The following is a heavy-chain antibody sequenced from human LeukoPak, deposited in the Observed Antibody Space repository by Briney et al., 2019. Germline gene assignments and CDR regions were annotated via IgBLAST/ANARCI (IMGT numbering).Heavy chain of an antibody. J-gene: IGHJ4*02. Sequence: GGSLRLSCVGSEFTFRTYWMSWVRQAPGKGLEWVANIKEDGSERYYVDSVKGRFTISRDNAKNTLYLQMNSLRAEDTAVYYCARESSSGSYPFDYCGQGTLVTVSS. CDR1: EFTFRTYW. D-gene: IGHD1-26*01. CDR2: IKEDGSER. V-gene: IGHV3-7*01. CDR3: ARESSSGSYPFDY.